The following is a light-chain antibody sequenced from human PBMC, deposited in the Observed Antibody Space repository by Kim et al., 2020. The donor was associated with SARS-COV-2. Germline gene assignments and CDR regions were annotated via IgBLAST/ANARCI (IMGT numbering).Light chain of an antibody. J-gene: IGKJ2*01. CDR3: QQYSDYPYT. CDR1: QSISTW. V-gene: IGKV1-5*03. CDR2: KAS. Sequence: DIQMTQSPSTLSASVGDRVTIACRAGQSISTWLAWYQQKPGTAPNLLIYKASSLQSGVPSRFSGSGSGTEFTLTISRLQPDDFATYFCQQYSDYPYTFGQGTKLEI.